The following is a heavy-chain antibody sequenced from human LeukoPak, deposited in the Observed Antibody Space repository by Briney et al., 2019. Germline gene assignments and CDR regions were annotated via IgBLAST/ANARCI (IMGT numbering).Heavy chain of an antibody. CDR2: ISAYNGRT. CDR3: ARGGTYHPCIDY. J-gene: IGHJ4*01. D-gene: IGHD1-26*01. Sequence: ASVKVSCKASGYTFNSSYINWVRQAPGQRLEWMGWISAYNGRTNYAQKFQGRVTMTTDSSTSTAYMDLTSLRSDDTAVYYCARGGTYHPCIDYRGIGTLVTVSS. V-gene: IGHV1-18*01. CDR1: GYTFNSSY.